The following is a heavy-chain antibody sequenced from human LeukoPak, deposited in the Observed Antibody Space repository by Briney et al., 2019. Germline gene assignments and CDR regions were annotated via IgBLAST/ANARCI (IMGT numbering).Heavy chain of an antibody. V-gene: IGHV1-2*02. D-gene: IGHD6-13*01. Sequence: ASVKVSCKASGYTFTGYYMHWVRQAPGQGLEWMGWINPNSGGTNYAQKFQGRVTMTRDTSISTAYMELSRLRSDDTAVYYCARDQVPMGIAAPSWFDPWGQGTLVTVSS. CDR1: GYTFTGYY. J-gene: IGHJ5*02. CDR3: ARDQVPMGIAAPSWFDP. CDR2: INPNSGGT.